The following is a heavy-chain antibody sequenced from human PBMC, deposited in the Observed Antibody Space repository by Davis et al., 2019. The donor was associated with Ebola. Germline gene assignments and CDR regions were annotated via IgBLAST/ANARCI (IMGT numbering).Heavy chain of an antibody. V-gene: IGHV3-74*01. CDR2: INSDGSST. CDR1: GFTFSSYW. Sequence: HTGGSLRLSCAASGFTFSSYWMHWVRQAPGKGLVWVSRINSDGSSTSYADSVKGRFTISRDNAKNTLYLQMNSLRAEDTAVYYCARGYCSGGSCKNYYYYGMDVWGKGTTVTVSS. CDR3: ARGYCSGGSCKNYYYYGMDV. J-gene: IGHJ6*04. D-gene: IGHD2-15*01.